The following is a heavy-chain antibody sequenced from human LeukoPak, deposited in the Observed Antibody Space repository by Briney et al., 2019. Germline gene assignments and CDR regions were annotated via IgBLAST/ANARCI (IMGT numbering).Heavy chain of an antibody. Sequence: SVKVSCKASGGTFSSYAISWVRQAPGQGLEWMGGIIPIFGTANYAQKFQGRVTIAADKSTSTAYMELSSLRSEDTAVYYCASFRFGELGWFDPWGQGTLVTVSS. D-gene: IGHD3-10*01. CDR2: IIPIFGTA. CDR3: ASFRFGELGWFDP. J-gene: IGHJ5*02. V-gene: IGHV1-69*06. CDR1: GGTFSSYA.